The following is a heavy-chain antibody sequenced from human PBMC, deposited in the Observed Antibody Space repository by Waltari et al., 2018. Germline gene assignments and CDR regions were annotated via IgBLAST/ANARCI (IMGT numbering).Heavy chain of an antibody. CDR3: ARLGGGRYDFWSGYPDY. CDR1: GGSISSSSYY. V-gene: IGHV4-39*01. D-gene: IGHD3-3*01. CDR2: IYYSGGT. J-gene: IGHJ4*02. Sequence: QLQLQESGPGLVKPSETLSLPCTVYGGSISSSSYYWGWIRQPPGKGLEWIGSIYYSGGTYYNPSLKSRVTISVDTSKNQVSLKLGSETAADTAGDYCARLGGGRYDFWSGYPDYWGQGTLVTVSS.